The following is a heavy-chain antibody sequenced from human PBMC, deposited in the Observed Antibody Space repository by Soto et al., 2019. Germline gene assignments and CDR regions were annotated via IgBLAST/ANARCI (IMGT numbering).Heavy chain of an antibody. Sequence: QVQLVESGGGVVQPGTSLRLSCAASGFTFSRHGMHWVRQTPGKGLEWLAVILNDASGHWYADSVKGRFTISRDNFENTLYLPTNGLRLEDTALYYCARDDDYPDNGFDYWGQGTLVTVSS. CDR2: ILNDASGH. V-gene: IGHV3-33*01. CDR1: GFTFSRHG. CDR3: ARDDDYPDNGFDY. D-gene: IGHD3-16*01. J-gene: IGHJ4*02.